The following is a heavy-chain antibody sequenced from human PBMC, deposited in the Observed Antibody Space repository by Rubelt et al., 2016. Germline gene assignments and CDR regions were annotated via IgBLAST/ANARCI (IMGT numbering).Heavy chain of an antibody. CDR2: IYTSGST. D-gene: IGHD6-6*01. CDR1: GGSISSSSYY. J-gene: IGHJ4*02. V-gene: IGHV4-61*02. CDR3: ARLPREQLVNY. Sequence: QVQLQESGPGLVKPSETLSLTCTVSGGSISSSSYYWSWIRQPAGKGLEWIGRIYTSGSTYYNPSLKSLGTISVDTSKIQFSLKLSSVTAADTAVYYCARLPREQLVNYWGQGTLVTVSS.